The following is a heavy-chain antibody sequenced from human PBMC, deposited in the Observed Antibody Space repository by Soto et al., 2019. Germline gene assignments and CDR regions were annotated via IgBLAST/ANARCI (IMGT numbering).Heavy chain of an antibody. CDR1: GGSFSGYY. J-gene: IGHJ5*02. Sequence: SETLSLTCAVYGGSFSGYYWSWIRQPPGKGLEWIGEINHSGSTNYSPSLKSRVTISVDTSKNQFSLKLSSVTAADTAVYYCARVIVVVVAATNWFDPWGQGTLVTVSS. CDR3: ARVIVVVVAATNWFDP. CDR2: INHSGST. V-gene: IGHV4-34*01. D-gene: IGHD2-15*01.